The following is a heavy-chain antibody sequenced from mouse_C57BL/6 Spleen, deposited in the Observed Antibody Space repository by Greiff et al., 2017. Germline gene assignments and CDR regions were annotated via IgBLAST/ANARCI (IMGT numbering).Heavy chain of an antibody. D-gene: IGHD1-1*01. CDR2: ISSGSSTI. CDR1: GFTFSDYG. CDR3: ARNYYGSGYPFAY. V-gene: IGHV5-17*01. Sequence: EVKLMESGGGLVKPGASLKLSCAASGFTFSDYGMHWVRQAPEKGLEWVAYISSGSSTIYYADTVKGRFTISRDNAKNTLFLQMTSLRSEDTAMYYCARNYYGSGYPFAYWGQGTLVTVSA. J-gene: IGHJ3*01.